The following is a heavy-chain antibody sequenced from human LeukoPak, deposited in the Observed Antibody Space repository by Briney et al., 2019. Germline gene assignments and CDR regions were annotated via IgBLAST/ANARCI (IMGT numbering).Heavy chain of an antibody. CDR2: VSYTGST. CDR1: GGSISNYH. V-gene: IGHV4-59*01. J-gene: IGHJ4*02. Sequence: SETLSLTCIVSGGSISNYHWSWIRQPPGKGLEWIGYVSYTGSTNCSPSLKSRVTMSVDTSKNQFSLNLSSVTAADTAMYYCARASTVTTWSLGYWGQGILVTVSS. CDR3: ARASTVTTWSLGY. D-gene: IGHD4-17*01.